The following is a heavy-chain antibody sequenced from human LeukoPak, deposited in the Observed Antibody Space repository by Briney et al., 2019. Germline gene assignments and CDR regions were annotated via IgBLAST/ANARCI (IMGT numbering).Heavy chain of an antibody. V-gene: IGHV7-4-1*02. CDR2: INTNTGNP. CDR1: GYTFTGYY. CDR3: ARGTSFFWSGYYGLFFFDY. J-gene: IGHJ4*02. Sequence: ASVKVSCKASGYTFTGYYMHWVRQAPGQGLEWMGWINTNTGNPTYAQGFTGRFVFSLDTSVSTAYLQISSLKAEDTAVYYCARGTSFFWSGYYGLFFFDYWGQGTLVTVSS. D-gene: IGHD3-3*01.